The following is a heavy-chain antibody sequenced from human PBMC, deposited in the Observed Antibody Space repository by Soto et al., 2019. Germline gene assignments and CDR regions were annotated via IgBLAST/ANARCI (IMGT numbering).Heavy chain of an antibody. V-gene: IGHV1-69*13. J-gene: IGHJ4*02. CDR1: GGTFSSYA. CDR3: ARGRKRPQWLAPYYFDY. Sequence: EASVKVSCKASGGTFSSYAISWVRQAPGQGLEWMGGIIPIFGTANYAQKFQGRVTITADESTSTAYMELSSLRSEDTAVYYCARGRKRPQWLAPYYFDYWGQGTLVTVS. CDR2: IIPIFGTA. D-gene: IGHD6-19*01.